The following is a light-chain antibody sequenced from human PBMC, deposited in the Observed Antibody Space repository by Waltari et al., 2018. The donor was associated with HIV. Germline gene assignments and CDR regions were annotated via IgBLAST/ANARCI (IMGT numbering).Light chain of an antibody. V-gene: IGLV1-36*01. CDR2: YDD. CDR3: AAWDDSLNGPV. J-gene: IGLJ2*01. Sequence: QSVLTQPPSVSEAPRQRVTISCSGSSSNIGNNAVNWYQQLPGKAPKLLIYYDDLVPSGVPDRSSGSKSGTSASLAISGLQSEDEADYYCAAWDDSLNGPVFGGGTKLTVL. CDR1: SSNIGNNA.